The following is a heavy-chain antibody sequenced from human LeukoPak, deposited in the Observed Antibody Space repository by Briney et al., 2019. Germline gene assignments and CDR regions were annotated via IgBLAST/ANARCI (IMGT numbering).Heavy chain of an antibody. CDR1: GGSISSYY. J-gene: IGHJ5*02. D-gene: IGHD3-3*01. V-gene: IGHV4-4*07. CDR2: IYTSGST. CDR3: ARDLPLADFWSGHVNKGNWFDP. Sequence: SETLSLTCTVSGGSISSYYWSWIRQPAGKGLEWIGRIYTSGSTNYNPSLKSRVTMSVDTSKNQFSLKLSSVTAADTAVYYCARDLPLADFWSGHVNKGNWFDPWGQGTLVTVSS.